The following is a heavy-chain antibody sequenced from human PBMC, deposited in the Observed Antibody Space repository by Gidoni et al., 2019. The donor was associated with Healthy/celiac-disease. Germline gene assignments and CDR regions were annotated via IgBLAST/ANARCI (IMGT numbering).Heavy chain of an antibody. CDR1: GYTFTGYW. CDR2: IYPGDSDT. V-gene: IGHV5-51*01. Sequence: EVKLVQSGAEGKRPGESLKISCRGAGYTFTGYWIGWVRQMPGKGLEWMGIIYPGDSDTRYSPSFQGQVTISADKSISTAYLQWSSLKASDTAMYYCARLESEYYYDSSGYLDYWGQGTLVTVSS. J-gene: IGHJ4*02. CDR3: ARLESEYYYDSSGYLDY. D-gene: IGHD3-22*01.